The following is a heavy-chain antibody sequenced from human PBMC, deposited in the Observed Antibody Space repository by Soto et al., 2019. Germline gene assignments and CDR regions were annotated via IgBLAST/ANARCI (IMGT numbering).Heavy chain of an antibody. Sequence: ASVKISCKASGYTFTGYYMHWVRQAPGQGLEWLGWINPNSGGTNYAQKFQGWVTMTRDTSIRTAYMELSRLTSDDTAIYYCARQRYSSGWNYFQHWGKGTLVTVSS. CDR2: INPNSGGT. CDR3: ARQRYSSGWNYFQH. V-gene: IGHV1-2*04. J-gene: IGHJ1*01. CDR1: GYTFTGYY. D-gene: IGHD6-19*01.